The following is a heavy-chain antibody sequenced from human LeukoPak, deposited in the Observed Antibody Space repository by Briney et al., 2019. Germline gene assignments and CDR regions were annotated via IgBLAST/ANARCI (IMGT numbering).Heavy chain of an antibody. D-gene: IGHD4-11*01. J-gene: IGHJ6*03. CDR2: IYTSGST. Sequence: SETLSLTCTVSGGSISSGSYYWSWIRQPAGKGLEWIGRIYTSGSTNYNPSLKSRVTISVDTSKNQFSLKPSSVTAADTAVYHCARDRGPSTTVTTRYYYYYYYMDVWGKGTTVTVSS. CDR3: ARDRGPSTTVTTRYYYYYYYMDV. CDR1: GGSISSGSYY. V-gene: IGHV4-61*02.